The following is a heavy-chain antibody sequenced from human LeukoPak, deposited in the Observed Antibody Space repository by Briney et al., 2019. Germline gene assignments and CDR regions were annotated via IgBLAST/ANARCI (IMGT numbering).Heavy chain of an antibody. V-gene: IGHV3-13*01. CDR3: ARDRIDY. CDR2: IGTADDT. J-gene: IGHJ4*02. Sequence: GGSLRLSCAASGFTFSSYDMHWVRQAPGKGLEWVSAIGTADDTFYPGSVKGRFTISRENAKNSLYLQMNSLTAGDTAVYYCARDRIDYWGQGTLVTVSS. CDR1: GFTFSSYD.